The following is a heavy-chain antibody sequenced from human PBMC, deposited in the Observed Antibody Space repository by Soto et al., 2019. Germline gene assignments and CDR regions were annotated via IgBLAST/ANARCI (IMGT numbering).Heavy chain of an antibody. D-gene: IGHD2-15*01. J-gene: IGHJ3*01. CDR1: GFTVTEIY. CDR3: VREPRYCSGGSCSIMGDAFDF. V-gene: IGHV3-66*01. CDR2: IYNEFT. Sequence: EVQLVESGGGLVQPGGSLRLSCVASGFTVTEIYMNWVRQAPGKGLEWVSVIYNEFTDYADSVRGRFSISTDSSKNALYRQRNSLRAEDSAVYYCVREPRYCSGGSCSIMGDAFDFWGQGTMVTVSS.